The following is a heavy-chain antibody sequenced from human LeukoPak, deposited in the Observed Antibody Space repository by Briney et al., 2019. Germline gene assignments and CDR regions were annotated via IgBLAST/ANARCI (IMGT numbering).Heavy chain of an antibody. CDR3: ARGSRNAFDI. Sequence: GGSLRLSCAASGFTLSSYSMNWVRKAPGKGLEWVSYISSSSSSIYYADSVKGRFTISRDNAKNSLYLQMNSLRDEDTAVYYCARGSRNAFDIWGQGTMVTVSS. V-gene: IGHV3-48*02. J-gene: IGHJ3*02. CDR2: ISSSSSSI. CDR1: GFTLSSYS.